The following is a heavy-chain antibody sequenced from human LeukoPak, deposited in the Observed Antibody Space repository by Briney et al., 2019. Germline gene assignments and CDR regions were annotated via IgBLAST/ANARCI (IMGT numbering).Heavy chain of an antibody. V-gene: IGHV4-39*01. CDR3: ARHRITIFVGTRWFDP. D-gene: IGHD3-9*01. Sequence: TSETLSLTCTVSGGPISSSSYYWGWIRQPPGKGLEWIGSIYYSGSTYYSPSLKSRVTISVDTSKNQFSLKLSSVTAADTAVYYCARHRITIFVGTRWFDPWGQGTLVTVSS. CDR1: GGPISSSSYY. J-gene: IGHJ5*02. CDR2: IYYSGST.